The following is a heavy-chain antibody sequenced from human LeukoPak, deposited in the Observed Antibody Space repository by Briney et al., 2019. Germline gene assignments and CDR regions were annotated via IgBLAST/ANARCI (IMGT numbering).Heavy chain of an antibody. CDR1: GFTFSSYS. CDR3: ERDGLYGARDYDILTALGY. J-gene: IGHJ4*02. Sequence: GGSLRLSCAASGFTFSSYSMNWVRQAPGKGLEWVSSISSSSSYIYYADSVKGRFTISRDNAKNSLYLQMNSLRAEDTAVYYCERDGLYGARDYDILTALGYWGQGTLVTVSS. V-gene: IGHV3-21*01. CDR2: ISSSSSYI. D-gene: IGHD3-9*01.